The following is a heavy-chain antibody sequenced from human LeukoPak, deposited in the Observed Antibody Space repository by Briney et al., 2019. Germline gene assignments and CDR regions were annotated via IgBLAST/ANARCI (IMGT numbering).Heavy chain of an antibody. CDR1: GFTVSSNY. V-gene: IGHV3-66*02. Sequence: GGSLRLSCAASGFTVSSNYMSWVRQAPGKGLEWVSVIYSGGSTYYADSVKGRFTISRDNSKNTLYLQMNSLRAEDTAVYYCAKAPRYGSGSYRDYYYYGMDIWGQGTTVTVSS. J-gene: IGHJ6*02. D-gene: IGHD3-10*01. CDR2: IYSGGST. CDR3: AKAPRYGSGSYRDYYYYGMDI.